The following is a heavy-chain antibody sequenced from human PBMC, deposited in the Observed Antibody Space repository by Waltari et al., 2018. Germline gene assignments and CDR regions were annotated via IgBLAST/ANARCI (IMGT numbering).Heavy chain of an antibody. CDR3: ARAVDWNDHAFDI. D-gene: IGHD1-1*01. CDR2: IYYSGNS. CDR1: GGSISSYY. Sequence: QVQLQESGPGLVKPSETLSLTCTVSGGSISSYYWSWIRQPPGKGLEWIGYIYYSGNSNYTPSPKSRVTISVDTSNNQFSLELSAGTAADTAVYYCARAVDWNDHAFDIWGQGTMVTVSS. V-gene: IGHV4-59*01. J-gene: IGHJ3*02.